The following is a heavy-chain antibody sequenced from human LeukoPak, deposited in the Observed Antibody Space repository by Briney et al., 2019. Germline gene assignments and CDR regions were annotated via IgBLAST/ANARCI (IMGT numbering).Heavy chain of an antibody. D-gene: IGHD6-13*01. Sequence: GGSLRLSCVASGFTFSSYWMHWVRQAPGKGLVWVSRINSDGSSTSYADSVKGRFTISRDNAKNTLYLQMNSLRAEDTAVYYCAREFSSSWSFDYWGQGTLVTVSS. J-gene: IGHJ4*02. V-gene: IGHV3-74*01. CDR1: GFTFSSYW. CDR2: INSDGSST. CDR3: AREFSSSWSFDY.